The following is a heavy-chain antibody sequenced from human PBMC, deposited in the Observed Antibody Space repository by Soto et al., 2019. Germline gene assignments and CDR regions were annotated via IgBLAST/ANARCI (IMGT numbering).Heavy chain of an antibody. D-gene: IGHD3-9*01. CDR1: GFTFSSYS. CDR2: ISSSSSTI. J-gene: IGHJ3*02. Sequence: EVQLVESGGGLVQPGGSLRLSCAASGFTFSSYSMNWLRQAPGKGLEWVSYISSSSSTIYYADSVKGRFTISRDNAKNSLYLQMNSLRAEDTAVYYCARDRYFGPIDAFDIWGQGTMVTVSS. CDR3: ARDRYFGPIDAFDI. V-gene: IGHV3-48*01.